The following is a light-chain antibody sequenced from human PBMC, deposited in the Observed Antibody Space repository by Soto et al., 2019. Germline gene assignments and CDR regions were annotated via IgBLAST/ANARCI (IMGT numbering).Light chain of an antibody. CDR3: QHYSAFSVT. Sequence: DIQMTQSPSTLSASVEDRVTITCRASQSIGDLLAWYQQKPGEAPKLLIYKASYLESGVPSRFSGSGSGTEFTLTISSLQPEDLATYYCQHYSAFSVTFGQGTKVDSK. V-gene: IGKV1-5*03. CDR1: QSIGDL. J-gene: IGKJ1*01. CDR2: KAS.